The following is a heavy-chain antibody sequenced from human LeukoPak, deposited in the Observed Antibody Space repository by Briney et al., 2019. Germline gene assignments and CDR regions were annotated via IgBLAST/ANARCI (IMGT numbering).Heavy chain of an antibody. CDR2: IYPGDSDT. CDR1: GYTFTAYW. CDR3: ARYSSSSFHY. V-gene: IGHV5-51*01. D-gene: IGHD4-11*01. Sequence: GESLKISCKGSGYTFTAYWIGWVRQKPGKGLEFMGMIYPGDSDTRYSPSFQGQVTVSADKSINTAYLQWRSLQASDTATYYCARYSSSSFHYWGQGTLVTASS. J-gene: IGHJ4*02.